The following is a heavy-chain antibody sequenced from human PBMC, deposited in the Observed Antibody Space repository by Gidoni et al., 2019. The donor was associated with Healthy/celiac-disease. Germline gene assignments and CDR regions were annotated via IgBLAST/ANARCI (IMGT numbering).Heavy chain of an antibody. V-gene: IGHV3-30-3*01. Sequence: QVQLVESGGGVVQPGRSLRLSCAASGFTFSSYAMHWVRQAPGKGLEWVAVISYDGSNKYYADSVKGRFTISRDNSKNTLYLQMNSLRAEDTAVYYCAREWGPRFGVVIALDYWGQGTLVTVSS. CDR1: GFTFSSYA. CDR2: ISYDGSNK. CDR3: AREWGPRFGVVIALDY. D-gene: IGHD3-3*01. J-gene: IGHJ4*02.